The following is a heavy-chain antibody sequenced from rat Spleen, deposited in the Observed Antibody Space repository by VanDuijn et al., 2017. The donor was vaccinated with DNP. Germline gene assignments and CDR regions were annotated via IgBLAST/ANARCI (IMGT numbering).Heavy chain of an antibody. CDR3: ATPLGGYGNYFDS. D-gene: IGHD1-11*01. CDR2: IIYDGSST. CDR1: GFTFSDYA. Sequence: EVQLVESGGGLVQPGNSLKLSCAASGFTFSDYAMAWVRQSPKKGLEWVATIIYDGSSTYYRDSVKGRFTISRDNAKSTLYQQMDSLRSEDTATYYCATPLGGYGNYFDSWGQGVMVTVSS. V-gene: IGHV5S10*01. J-gene: IGHJ2*01.